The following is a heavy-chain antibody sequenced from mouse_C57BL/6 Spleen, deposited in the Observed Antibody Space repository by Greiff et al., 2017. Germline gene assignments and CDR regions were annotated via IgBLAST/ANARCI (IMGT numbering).Heavy chain of an antibody. CDR3: ARRGSYYSNYAGFDY. CDR1: GFTFSDYY. CDR2: ISNGGGST. D-gene: IGHD2-5*01. Sequence: VESGGGLVQPGGSLKLSCAASGFTFSDYYMYWVRQPPEKRVEWVAYISNGGGSTYYPDTVKGRFTISKDNAKNTPYLQMSRLKSEDTAMYYCARRGSYYSNYAGFDYWGQGTTLTVSS. J-gene: IGHJ2*01. V-gene: IGHV5-12*01.